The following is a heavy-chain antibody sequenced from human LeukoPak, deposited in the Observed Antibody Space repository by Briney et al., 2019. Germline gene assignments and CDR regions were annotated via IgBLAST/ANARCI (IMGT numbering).Heavy chain of an antibody. J-gene: IGHJ4*01. CDR2: INEDRSVQ. CDR3: ASRESSMSRSH. D-gene: IGHD2/OR15-2a*01. CDR1: GFIFSDYW. Sequence: GGSLRLSCVASGFIFSDYWMNWVRQVPGKGLEWVANINEDRSVQDYVHSVRGRFTISRDNAKNSMYLQMNSLRAEETAIYYCASRESSMSRSHWGHGTLVTVSS. V-gene: IGHV3-7*01.